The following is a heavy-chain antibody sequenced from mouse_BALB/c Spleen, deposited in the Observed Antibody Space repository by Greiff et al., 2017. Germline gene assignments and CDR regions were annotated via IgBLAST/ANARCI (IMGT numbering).Heavy chain of an antibody. J-gene: IGHJ2*01. CDR1: GYTFTSYW. V-gene: IGHV1-7*01. CDR2: INPSTGYT. D-gene: IGHD1-1*01. Sequence: VQLVESGAELAKPGASVKMSCKASGYTFTSYWMHWVKQRPGQGLEWIGYINPSTGYTEYNQKFKDKATLTADKSSSTAYMQLSSLTSEDSAVYYCARSYYGSSLFDYWGQGTTLTVSS. CDR3: ARSYYGSSLFDY.